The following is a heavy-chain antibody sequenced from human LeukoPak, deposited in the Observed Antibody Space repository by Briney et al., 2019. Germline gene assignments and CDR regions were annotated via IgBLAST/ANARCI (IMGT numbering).Heavy chain of an antibody. CDR2: IRYDGSNK. Sequence: PGGSLRLSCAASGFTFSSYGMHWVRQAPGKGLEWVAFIRYDGSNKYYADSVKGRFTISRDNSKNTLYLQMNSLRAEDTAVYYCATDGGPAYSSSWYLYWGRGTLVTVSS. J-gene: IGHJ4*02. D-gene: IGHD6-13*01. CDR3: ATDGGPAYSSSWYLY. V-gene: IGHV3-30*02. CDR1: GFTFSSYG.